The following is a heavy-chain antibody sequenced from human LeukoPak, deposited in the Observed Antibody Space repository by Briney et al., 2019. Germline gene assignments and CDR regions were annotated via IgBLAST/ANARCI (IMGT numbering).Heavy chain of an antibody. D-gene: IGHD5-24*01. J-gene: IGHJ4*02. CDR1: GYTFSSYS. Sequence: GGSLRLSCAASGYTFSSYSMNWVRQAPGKGLEWVSSISSSSSYIYYADSVKGRFTISRDNAKNSLYLQMNSLRAEDTAVYYCAREGDGYNYDYWGQGTLVTVSS. V-gene: IGHV3-21*01. CDR2: ISSSSSYI. CDR3: AREGDGYNYDY.